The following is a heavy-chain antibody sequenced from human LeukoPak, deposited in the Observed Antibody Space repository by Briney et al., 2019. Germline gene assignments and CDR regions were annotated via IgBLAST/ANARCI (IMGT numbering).Heavy chain of an antibody. CDR3: ARGGHYCGSTKGSDY. CDR2: INPNSGGT. D-gene: IGHD3-10*01. CDR1: GYTFTGYY. Sequence: ASVKVSCKASGYTFTGYYMHWVRQAPGQGLEWMGWINPNSGGTNYAQKFQGRVTMTRDTSISTAYMELSRLRSDDTAVYYCARGGHYCGSTKGSDYWGQGTLVTVSS. V-gene: IGHV1-2*02. J-gene: IGHJ4*02.